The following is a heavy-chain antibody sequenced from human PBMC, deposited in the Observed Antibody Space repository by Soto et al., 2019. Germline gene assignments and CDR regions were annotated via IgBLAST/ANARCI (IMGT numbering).Heavy chain of an antibody. Sequence: QVQLQESGPGLVKPSETLSLTCTVSGGSISSYYWNWIRQPPGKGLEWIGYIYYSGSTNYNPSLKSRVTISLETSKNQFGMKLSSVAAADTAVYYCASSNIAAAGFYYYGMDVWGRGTTVTVSS. J-gene: IGHJ6*02. CDR2: IYYSGST. CDR1: GGSISSYY. CDR3: ASSNIAAAGFYYYGMDV. V-gene: IGHV4-59*01. D-gene: IGHD6-13*01.